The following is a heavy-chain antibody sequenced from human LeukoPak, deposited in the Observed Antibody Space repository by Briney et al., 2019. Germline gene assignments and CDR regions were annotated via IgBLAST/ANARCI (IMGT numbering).Heavy chain of an antibody. CDR2: IYYSGST. D-gene: IGHD1-14*01. J-gene: IGHJ5*02. CDR3: ARSPDGWFDP. V-gene: IGHV4-59*01. Sequence: SETLSLTCTISGGSISTYHWSWIRQPPGKGLKWIGYIYYSGSTNYNPSLKSPATISTDTSKSQSSLKLSSVTAADTAVYYCARSPDGWFDPWGQGTLVTVSS. CDR1: GGSISTYH.